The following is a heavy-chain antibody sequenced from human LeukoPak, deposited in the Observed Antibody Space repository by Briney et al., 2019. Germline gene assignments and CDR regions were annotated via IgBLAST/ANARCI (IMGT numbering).Heavy chain of an antibody. D-gene: IGHD3-10*01. CDR3: ARVSVQYYYGSGSYYNVYFDY. V-gene: IGHV1-2*02. CDR1: GYTFTGYY. J-gene: IGHJ4*02. Sequence: ASVKASCKAPGYTFTGYYMHWVRQAPGQGLEWMGWINPNSGGTNYAQKFQGRVTMTRDTSISTAYMELSRLRSDDTAVYYCARVSVQYYYGSGSYYNVYFDYWGQGTLVTVSS. CDR2: INPNSGGT.